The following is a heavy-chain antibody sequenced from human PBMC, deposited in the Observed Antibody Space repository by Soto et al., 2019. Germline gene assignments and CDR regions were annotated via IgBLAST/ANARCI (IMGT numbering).Heavy chain of an antibody. Sequence: PSETLSLTCAVSGGSISNCGFSWSWIRHPPGKGLECIGYINHTGSTYYNPSLRSRVAMSVHSAMNHFSLKMYSVTAADTAVYYCARQRTGYFLYWGQGALVTVSS. CDR2: INHTGST. CDR1: GGSISNCGFS. D-gene: IGHD3-9*01. CDR3: ARQRTGYFLY. V-gene: IGHV4-30-2*01. J-gene: IGHJ4*02.